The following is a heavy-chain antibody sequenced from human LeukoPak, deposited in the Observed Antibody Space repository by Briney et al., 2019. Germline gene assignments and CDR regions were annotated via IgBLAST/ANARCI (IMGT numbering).Heavy chain of an antibody. CDR1: RFTFSSYA. D-gene: IGHD5-18*01. CDR3: AKEGGYSYGPRPKPVDY. J-gene: IGHJ4*02. CDR2: ISYDGSNK. V-gene: IGHV3-30*18. Sequence: GGSLRLPCAASRFTFSSYAVSWVSQAPGKGLEWVAVISYDGSNKYYADSVKGRFTISRDNSKNTLYLQMNSLRAEDTAVYYCAKEGGYSYGPRPKPVDYWGQGTQVTVSS.